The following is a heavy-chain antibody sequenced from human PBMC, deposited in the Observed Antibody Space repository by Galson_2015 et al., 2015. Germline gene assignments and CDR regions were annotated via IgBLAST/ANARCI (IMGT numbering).Heavy chain of an antibody. D-gene: IGHD2-8*01. CDR3: ARGKWRMAAGFFDY. CDR1: GFTFSSYC. Sequence: SLRLSCAASGFTFSSYCMHWVRQAPGKGLEWVAGIWHDGSNKYYADSVKGRFTISRDNSKNTLYLQMNSLRAEDTAVYYCARGKWRMAAGFFDYWGQGTLVTVSS. CDR2: IWHDGSNK. J-gene: IGHJ4*02. V-gene: IGHV3-33*01.